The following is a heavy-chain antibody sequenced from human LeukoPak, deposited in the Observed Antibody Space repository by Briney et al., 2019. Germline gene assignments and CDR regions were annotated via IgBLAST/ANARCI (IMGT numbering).Heavy chain of an antibody. J-gene: IGHJ4*02. Sequence: SETLSLTCTVSGDSISRGIFCWSWIRQPAGKGLEWVGRICTSGSTNYNPSLKSRVTMSIDTSKNQFSLKLRSVTAADTAVYYCARGAAVAGTVDYWGLGTLVTVSS. CDR3: ARGAAVAGTVDY. V-gene: IGHV4-61*02. D-gene: IGHD6-19*01. CDR2: ICTSGST. CDR1: GDSISRGIFC.